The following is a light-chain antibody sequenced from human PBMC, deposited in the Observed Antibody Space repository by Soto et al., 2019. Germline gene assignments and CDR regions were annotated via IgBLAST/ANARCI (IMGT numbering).Light chain of an antibody. V-gene: IGLV2-14*01. Sequence: QSVLTQPASVSGSPGQSITISCTGTSSDVGGYNYVSWYQQHPGKAPKLMIYEVSNRPSGVSNRFSGSKSGNTASLTISELQAEDEGDYYCQSYDSTLSARYVFGTGTKSPS. CDR2: EVS. CDR1: SSDVGGYNY. CDR3: QSYDSTLSARYV. J-gene: IGLJ1*01.